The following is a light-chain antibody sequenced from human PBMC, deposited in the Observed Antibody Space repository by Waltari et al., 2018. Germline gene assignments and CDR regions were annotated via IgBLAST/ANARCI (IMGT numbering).Light chain of an antibody. CDR2: GVN. J-gene: IGLJ2*01. Sequence: QSALTPPASVSGSRGQPHTLSCTGSSSDFGSYNVVSCYKHHPGKAPRLLIYGVNNPPSGVSKRFSCSSSGNTASLTISGLQAEDEADYYCSSYAGSVVFGGGTKLTVL. V-gene: IGLV2-23*02. CDR1: SSDFGSYNV. CDR3: SSYAGSVV.